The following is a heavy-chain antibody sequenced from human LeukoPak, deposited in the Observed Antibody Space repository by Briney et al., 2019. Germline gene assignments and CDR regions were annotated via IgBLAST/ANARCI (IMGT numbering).Heavy chain of an antibody. CDR2: ISYSGST. D-gene: IGHD6-13*01. CDR3: ARHKRLRQQLFDY. CDR1: GGSISSYY. Sequence: SETLSLTCTVSGGSISSYYWNWIRQPPGKGLEWIGYISYSGSTNYNPSLKSRVTILVDMSKNQFSLKLSSVTAADTAVYYCARHKRLRQQLFDYWGQGTLVTVSS. V-gene: IGHV4-59*01. J-gene: IGHJ4*02.